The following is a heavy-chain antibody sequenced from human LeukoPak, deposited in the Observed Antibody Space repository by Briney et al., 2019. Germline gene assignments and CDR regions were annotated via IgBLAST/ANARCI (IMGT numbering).Heavy chain of an antibody. CDR3: ARDTPGLGY. D-gene: IGHD3/OR15-3a*01. Sequence: ASVKVSCKASGYTFTGYYMHWVRQAPGQGLEWMGWINPNSGGTNYAQKFQGRVTMTRNTSISTAYMELSSLRSEDTAVYYCARDTPGLGYWGQGTLVTVSS. V-gene: IGHV1-2*02. CDR2: INPNSGGT. CDR1: GYTFTGYY. J-gene: IGHJ4*02.